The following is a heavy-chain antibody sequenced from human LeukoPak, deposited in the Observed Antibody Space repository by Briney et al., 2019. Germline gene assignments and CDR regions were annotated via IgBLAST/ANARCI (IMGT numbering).Heavy chain of an antibody. CDR1: GGSISTTIYY. V-gene: IGHV4-39*01. J-gene: IGHJ6*02. CDR2: IYYSGTT. CDR3: ARGPEFWSGYTYYYYGMDV. Sequence: SETLSLTCTVSGGSISTTIYYWAWIRQPPGKGLEWIGTIYYSGTTYYNPSLRSRVTISVDTSKNQFSLKLSSVTAADTAVYYCARGPEFWSGYTYYYYGMDVWGQGTTVTVSS. D-gene: IGHD3-3*01.